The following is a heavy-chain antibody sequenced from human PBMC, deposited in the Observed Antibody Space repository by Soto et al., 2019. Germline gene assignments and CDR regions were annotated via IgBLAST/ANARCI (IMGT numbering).Heavy chain of an antibody. CDR2: IYHSGSP. CDR3: ARELVEMASNFDY. D-gene: IGHD5-12*01. Sequence: SETLSLTCAVSGYSISSGYYWGWIRQPPGKGLEWIGSIYHSGSPYHNTSLKSRVTISVDTSKNQFSLKLSSVTAADTAVYYCARELVEMASNFDYWGQGTLVTVSS. V-gene: IGHV4-38-2*02. J-gene: IGHJ4*02. CDR1: GYSISSGYY.